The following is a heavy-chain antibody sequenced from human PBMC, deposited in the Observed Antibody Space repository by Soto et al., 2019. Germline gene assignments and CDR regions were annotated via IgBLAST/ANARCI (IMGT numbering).Heavy chain of an antibody. CDR1: GYTFTSYG. V-gene: IGHV1-18*04. CDR2: ISAYNGNT. D-gene: IGHD2-2*01. CDR3: ASAATVAVPDANPRGNWFDP. Sequence: ASVKVSCKASGYTFTSYGISWVRQAPGQGLEWMGWISAYNGNTNYTQKLKGRVTMTTDTSTSTAYMELRSLRSDDTAVYYCASAATVAVPDANPRGNWFDPSGQGTLVTVSS. J-gene: IGHJ5*02.